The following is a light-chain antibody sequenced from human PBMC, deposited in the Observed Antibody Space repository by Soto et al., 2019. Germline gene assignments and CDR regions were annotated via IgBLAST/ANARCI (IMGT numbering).Light chain of an antibody. J-gene: IGLJ2*01. Sequence: QSVLTQPPSASGTPGQRVTISCSGSSSNIGSNTVNWYQQLPGTAPKLLIYSNNQRPSGVPDRFSGSKSGTSASLAISGLQSEDEADYYCVAWDDSLNALFGGGTKVTVL. CDR2: SNN. CDR3: VAWDDSLNAL. CDR1: SSNIGSNT. V-gene: IGLV1-44*01.